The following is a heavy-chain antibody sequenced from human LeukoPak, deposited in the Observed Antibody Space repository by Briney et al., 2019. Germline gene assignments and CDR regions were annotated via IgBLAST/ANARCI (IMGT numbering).Heavy chain of an antibody. D-gene: IGHD2-2*01. J-gene: IGHJ4*02. Sequence: PSETLSLTCAVSGYSISSDYYWGWIRQPPGEGLEWIGSIYHGGSTYYNPSLKSRVTMSVDTSKNQFSLKLSSVTAADTAVYYCARAYCTTTSCYGRYFDYWGQGTLVTVSS. CDR1: GYSISSDYY. CDR2: IYHGGST. V-gene: IGHV4-38-2*01. CDR3: ARAYCTTTSCYGRYFDY.